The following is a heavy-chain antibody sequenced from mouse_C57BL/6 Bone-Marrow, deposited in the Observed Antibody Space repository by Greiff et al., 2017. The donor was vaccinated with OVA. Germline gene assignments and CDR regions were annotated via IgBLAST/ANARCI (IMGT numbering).Heavy chain of an antibody. CDR3: ARSVQYSALHYDFDY. Sequence: QVQLQQPGTELVKPGASVKLSCKASGYTFTSYWMHWVKQRPGQGLEWIGNINPSNGGTNYNEKFKSKATLTVDKSSSTAYMQLSSLTSEDSAVYYCARSVQYSALHYDFDYWGQGTTLTVSS. D-gene: IGHD1-1*02. CDR2: INPSNGGT. CDR1: GYTFTSYW. V-gene: IGHV1-53*01. J-gene: IGHJ2*01.